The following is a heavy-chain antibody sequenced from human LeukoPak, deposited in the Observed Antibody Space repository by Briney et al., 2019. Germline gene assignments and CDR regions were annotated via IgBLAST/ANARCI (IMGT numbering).Heavy chain of an antibody. CDR1: KFTFSTFS. V-gene: IGHV3-30*04. CDR3: ARGLAYYYDSTAYFLDY. J-gene: IGHJ4*02. D-gene: IGHD3-22*01. Sequence: GGSLRLSCAASKFTFSTFSMSWVRQAPGKGLEWVALISSDGSKIYYADSVKGRFTISRDNSKNTLYLQMNSLRPEDTAVYYCARGLAYYYDSTAYFLDYWGQGTLVTVSS. CDR2: ISSDGSKI.